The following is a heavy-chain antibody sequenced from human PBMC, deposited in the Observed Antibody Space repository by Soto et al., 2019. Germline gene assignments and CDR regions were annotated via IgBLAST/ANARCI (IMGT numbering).Heavy chain of an antibody. D-gene: IGHD1-26*01. V-gene: IGHV3-23*01. Sequence: EVQLLESGGGLVQPGGSLRLSCAASGFPFSDHAMSWVRQAPVKGLEWVSSITDSGDNSYFADSVKGRFTVSRDNFKNTLFLQMNSLRAEDTAVYYCAKDLYVQPPSGWFDPWGQGTLVTVSS. J-gene: IGHJ5*02. CDR2: ITDSGDNS. CDR1: GFPFSDHA. CDR3: AKDLYVQPPSGWFDP.